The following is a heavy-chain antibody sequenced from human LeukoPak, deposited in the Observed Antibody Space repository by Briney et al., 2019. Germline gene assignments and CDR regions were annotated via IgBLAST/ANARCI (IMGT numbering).Heavy chain of an antibody. V-gene: IGHV4-39*07. CDR3: ARDSSGHYYFDY. CDR1: GGSISSSSYY. CDR2: IYYTGST. J-gene: IGHJ4*02. D-gene: IGHD3-22*01. Sequence: SETLSLTCTVSGGSISSSSYYWGWIRQPPGKGLEWIGSIYYTGSTYYNPSLKSRVTISVDTSKNQFSLELSSVTAADTAMYYCARDSSGHYYFDYWGQGTQVTVSS.